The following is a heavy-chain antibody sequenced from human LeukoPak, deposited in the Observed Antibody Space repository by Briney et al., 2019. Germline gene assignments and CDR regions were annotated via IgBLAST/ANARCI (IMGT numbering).Heavy chain of an antibody. D-gene: IGHD5-18*01. CDR1: GGAFSGYY. Sequence: SETPSLTRAVYGGAFSGYYWSWIRQPPRKGLEWIGEINHSGSTNYNPSLKSRVTISVDTSKNQFSLKLSSVTAADTAVYYCARYRGYSLPDYWGQGTLVAVSS. CDR3: ARYRGYSLPDY. CDR2: INHSGST. V-gene: IGHV4-34*01. J-gene: IGHJ4*02.